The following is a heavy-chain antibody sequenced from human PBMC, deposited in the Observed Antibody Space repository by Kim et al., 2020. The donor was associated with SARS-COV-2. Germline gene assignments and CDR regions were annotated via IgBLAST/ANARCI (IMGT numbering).Heavy chain of an antibody. CDR3: ASNPTYYYDSSGATDAFDI. CDR1: GGSVSSGSYY. V-gene: IGHV4-61*01. Sequence: SETLSLTCTVSGGSVSSGSYYWSWIRQPPGKGLEWIGYIYYSGSTNYNPSLKSRVTISVDTSKNQFSLKLSSVTAADTAVYYCASNPTYYYDSSGATDAFDIWGQGTMVTVSS. J-gene: IGHJ3*02. D-gene: IGHD3-22*01. CDR2: IYYSGST.